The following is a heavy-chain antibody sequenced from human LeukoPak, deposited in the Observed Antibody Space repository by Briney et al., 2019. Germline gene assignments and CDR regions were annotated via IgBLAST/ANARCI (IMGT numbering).Heavy chain of an antibody. CDR1: GGTFSSYA. J-gene: IGHJ3*02. D-gene: IGHD6-13*01. Sequence: SVKVSCKASGGTFSSYAISWVRRAPGQGLEWMGRIIPILGIANYAQKFQGRVTITADKSTSTAYMELSSLRSEDTAVYYCARPYSSSWYWDAFDIWGQGTMVTVSS. V-gene: IGHV1-69*04. CDR3: ARPYSSSWYWDAFDI. CDR2: IIPILGIA.